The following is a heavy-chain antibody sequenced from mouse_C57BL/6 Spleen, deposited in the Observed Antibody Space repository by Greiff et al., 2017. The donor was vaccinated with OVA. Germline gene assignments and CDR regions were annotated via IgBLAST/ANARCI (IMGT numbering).Heavy chain of an antibody. CDR3: ARDYYGIDY. CDR2: IYPRSGNT. J-gene: IGHJ3*01. D-gene: IGHD1-1*01. CDR1: GYTFTSYG. V-gene: IGHV1-81*01. Sequence: QVQLQQSGAELARPGASVKLSCKASGYTFTSYGISWVKQSTGQGLEWIGEIYPRSGNTYYNEKFKGKATLTADKSSSTAYMELRSQTAEDSWVYCCARDYYGIDYWGQGTLVTVSA.